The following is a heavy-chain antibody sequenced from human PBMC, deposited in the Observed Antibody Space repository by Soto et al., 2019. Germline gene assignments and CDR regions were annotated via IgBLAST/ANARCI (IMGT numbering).Heavy chain of an antibody. CDR3: ATGGKSATNYYYYMDV. D-gene: IGHD2-15*01. CDR2: FDPEDGET. V-gene: IGHV1-24*01. J-gene: IGHJ6*03. Sequence: ASVKVSCKVSGYTLTELSMHWVRQAPGKGLEWMGGFDPEDGETIYAQKFQGRVTMTEDTSTDTAYMELSSLRSEDTAVYYCATGGKSATNYYYYMDVWGKGTTVTVSS. CDR1: GYTLTELS.